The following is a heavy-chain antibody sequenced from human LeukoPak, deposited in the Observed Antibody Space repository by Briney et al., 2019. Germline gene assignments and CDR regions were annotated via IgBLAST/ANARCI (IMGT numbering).Heavy chain of an antibody. CDR2: IANDGRDK. CDR1: GFTFSSYG. CDR3: AKDSKITSADYYFDY. D-gene: IGHD6-13*01. J-gene: IGHJ4*02. V-gene: IGHV3-30*19. Sequence: PGGSLRLSCAASGFTFSSYGMHWVRQAPGKGLEWVTVIANDGRDKKYADSVRGRFTISRDNSKNTVYLQMDSLRVEDMAVYYCAKDSKITSADYYFDYWGLGTLVTVSS.